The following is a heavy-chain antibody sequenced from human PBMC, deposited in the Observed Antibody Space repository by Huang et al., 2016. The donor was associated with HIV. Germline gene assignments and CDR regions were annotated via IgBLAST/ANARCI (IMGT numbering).Heavy chain of an antibody. V-gene: IGHV1-2*02. Sequence: QVQLVQSGAEVKNPGASVKVSCKASGYTFTGYYMHWVRQAPGQGLGWMGCINTNRVGTNYAQKVQGRVTMTRDTSISTAYMELSRLRADDTAGYYCAGIRGHHGDYFDYWGQGTLVTVSS. CDR1: GYTFTGYY. CDR2: INTNRVGT. CDR3: AGIRGHHGDYFDY. J-gene: IGHJ4*02. D-gene: IGHD4-17*01.